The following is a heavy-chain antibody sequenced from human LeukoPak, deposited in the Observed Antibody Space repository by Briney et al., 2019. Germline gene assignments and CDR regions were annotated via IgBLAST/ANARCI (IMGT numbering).Heavy chain of an antibody. CDR3: PRTDYYDSSGYYPFDY. D-gene: IGHD3-22*01. CDR2: TYYNGST. J-gene: IGHJ4*02. V-gene: IGHV4-59*08. CDR1: GGSISSYY. Sequence: SETLSLTCTVPGGSISSYYWGWIRQPPGKGLGLIGYTYYNGSTNYNPSLKSRVTISVDTSKNQFCLKLSSVTAADTAVFYEPRTDYYDSSGYYPFDYWGQGTLVTVSS.